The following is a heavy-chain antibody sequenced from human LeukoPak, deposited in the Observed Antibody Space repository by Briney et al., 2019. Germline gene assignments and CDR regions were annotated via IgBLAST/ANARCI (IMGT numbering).Heavy chain of an antibody. CDR1: GYSFTSYW. Sequence: GESLKISCKGSGYSFTSYWIGWVRKMPGKGPEWMGIIYPGDSDTRYSPSFQGQVTISADRSISTAYLQWSSLKASDTAMYYCARNWQLVGGHWFDPWGQGTLVTVSS. D-gene: IGHD6-13*01. CDR3: ARNWQLVGGHWFDP. V-gene: IGHV5-51*01. CDR2: IYPGDSDT. J-gene: IGHJ5*02.